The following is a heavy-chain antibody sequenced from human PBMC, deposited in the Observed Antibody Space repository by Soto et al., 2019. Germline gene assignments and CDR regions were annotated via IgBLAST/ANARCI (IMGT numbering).Heavy chain of an antibody. CDR2: IKSKTDGGTT. CDR3: TTEVSGYGMDV. Sequence: EEQLVESGGGLVKPGESLRLSCAASGFTFSNAWMNWVRQAPGKGLEWVGRIKSKTDGGTTDYAAPVKGRFTISRDDSKNKVHLQMNRLKTEDTAVYYCTTEVSGYGMDVWGQGTTVTVSS. D-gene: IGHD1-26*01. V-gene: IGHV3-15*07. CDR1: GFTFSNAW. J-gene: IGHJ6*02.